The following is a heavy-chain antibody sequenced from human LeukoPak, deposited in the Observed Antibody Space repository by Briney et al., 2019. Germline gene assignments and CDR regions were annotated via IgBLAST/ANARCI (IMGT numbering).Heavy chain of an antibody. V-gene: IGHV3-23*01. CDR1: GFTFSSHA. J-gene: IGHJ6*04. Sequence: PGGSLRLSCAASGFTFSSHAMSWVRQAPGKGLEWVSAISGSGGRTYYADSVKGRFTSSRDNSKNMASLQMNSLRAEDTAVYYCTKDQGLLWFGELNVWGKGATVTVSS. CDR2: ISGSGGRT. D-gene: IGHD3-10*01. CDR3: TKDQGLLWFGELNV.